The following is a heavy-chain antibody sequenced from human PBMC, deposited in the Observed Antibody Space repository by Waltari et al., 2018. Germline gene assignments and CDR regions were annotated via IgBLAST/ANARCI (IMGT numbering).Heavy chain of an antibody. CDR3: AREGRWLQFQEFDY. D-gene: IGHD5-12*01. Sequence: QLQLQESGPGLVKPSETLSLTCTVSGGSISSSSYYWGWIRQPPGKGLEWIGSIYYSGTTSYNPSLKSRVTISVDTSKNQFSLKLSSVTAADTAVYYCAREGRWLQFQEFDYWGQGTLVTVSS. V-gene: IGHV4-39*07. J-gene: IGHJ4*02. CDR2: IYYSGTT. CDR1: GGSISSSSYY.